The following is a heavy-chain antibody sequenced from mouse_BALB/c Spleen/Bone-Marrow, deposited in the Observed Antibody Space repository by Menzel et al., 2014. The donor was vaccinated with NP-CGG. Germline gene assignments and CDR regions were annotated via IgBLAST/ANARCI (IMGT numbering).Heavy chain of an antibody. CDR2: INPGSGGT. J-gene: IGHJ3*01. CDR1: GYAFTNYL. D-gene: IGHD4-1*01. CDR3: ARELGGFAY. V-gene: IGHV1-54*01. Sequence: VQLQQSGAELVRPGTSVKVSCKASGYAFTNYLIEWVKRRPGQGLEWIGVINPGSGGTNYNEKFKGKATLTADKSSSTAYMQLSGLSPDDSAVYFCARELGGFAYWGQGTLVSVSA.